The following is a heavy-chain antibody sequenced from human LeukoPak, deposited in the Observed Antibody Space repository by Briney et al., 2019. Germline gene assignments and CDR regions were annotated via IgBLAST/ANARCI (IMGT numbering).Heavy chain of an antibody. Sequence: GSLRLSCATSGFTVSSNYMNWVRQAPGKGLEWISVIYSGGGTYYADSVKGRFTISRDNSKNTLYLQMNSLRAEDTAVYYCATLRPEGLYWGQGTLVTVSS. CDR1: GFTVSSNY. D-gene: IGHD1-14*01. CDR3: ATLRPEGLY. J-gene: IGHJ4*02. V-gene: IGHV3-53*01. CDR2: IYSGGGT.